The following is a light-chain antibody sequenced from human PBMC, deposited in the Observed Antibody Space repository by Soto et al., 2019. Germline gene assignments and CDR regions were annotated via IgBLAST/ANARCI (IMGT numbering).Light chain of an antibody. CDR3: STWDDSLNGVV. V-gene: IGLV1-44*01. J-gene: IGLJ2*01. CDR2: SNN. CDR1: SSNIGSNT. Sequence: QSVLTQPPSASGTPGQRVTISFSGSSSNIGSNTVNWYQQLPGSAPRLLMYSNNQRPSGVPDRFSGSKSGTSAPLAISGLQSEDEADYYCSTWDDSLNGVVFGGGTKLTVL.